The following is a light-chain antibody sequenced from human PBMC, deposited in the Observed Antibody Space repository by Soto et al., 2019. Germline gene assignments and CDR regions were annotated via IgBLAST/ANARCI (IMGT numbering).Light chain of an antibody. CDR1: SSDVGGYNY. J-gene: IGLJ1*01. V-gene: IGLV2-11*01. Sequence: QPVLTQPRSVSGSPGQSVTISCTGTSSDVGGYNYVSWYQQYPGKAPKLMIYDVSKRPSGVPDRFSGSKSGNTASLTISGLQAEDEADYYCCSYAGIYTSVFGTGTKLTVL. CDR2: DVS. CDR3: CSYAGIYTSV.